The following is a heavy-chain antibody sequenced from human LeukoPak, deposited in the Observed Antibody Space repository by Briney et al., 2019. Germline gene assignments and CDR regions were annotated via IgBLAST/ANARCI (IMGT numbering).Heavy chain of an antibody. CDR1: GYTFTSYA. V-gene: IGHV7-4-1*02. CDR2: INTNTGNP. Sequence: ASVKVSCKASGYTFTSYAMNWVRQAPGQGLEWMGWINTNTGNPTYAQGFTGRFVFSLDTSVGTAYLQISSLKAEDTAVYYCARPLRWSTFYDAFDIWGQGTMVTVSS. J-gene: IGHJ3*02. CDR3: ARPLRWSTFYDAFDI. D-gene: IGHD4-23*01.